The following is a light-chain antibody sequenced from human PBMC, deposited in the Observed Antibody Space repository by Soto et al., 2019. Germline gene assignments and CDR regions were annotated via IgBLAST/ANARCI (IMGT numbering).Light chain of an antibody. CDR2: GAS. V-gene: IGKV3-15*01. CDR1: QSVATI. J-gene: IGKJ1*01. Sequence: EVVVTQSPGPRCVSLGERATLSGIACQSVATILAWQRPRPGQSPWFRIYGASPRATGIPARFIGRGSGTELSLTVNSLESVDLAVYSFQMYYNWPWTVGQGTKVDIK. CDR3: QMYYNWPWT.